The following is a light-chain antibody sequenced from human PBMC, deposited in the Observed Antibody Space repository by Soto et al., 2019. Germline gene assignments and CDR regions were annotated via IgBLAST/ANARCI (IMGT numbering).Light chain of an antibody. Sequence: EIVMTQSPVTLSVSPGDRATLSCRASQSVNTNLAGYQQNPGQTPKLHSYVASTRPNGIPARFSGSGSGTEFTLSSSSLRSEGFAVYYCQEYNVWPLTFGGGAKVEFK. CDR3: QEYNVWPLT. CDR2: VAS. V-gene: IGKV3-15*01. J-gene: IGKJ4*01. CDR1: QSVNTN.